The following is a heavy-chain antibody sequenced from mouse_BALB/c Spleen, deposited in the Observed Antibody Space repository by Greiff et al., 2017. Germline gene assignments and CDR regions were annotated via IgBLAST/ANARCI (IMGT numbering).Heavy chain of an antibody. V-gene: IGHV5-17*02. Sequence: EVMLVESGGGLVQPGGSRKLSCAASGFTFSSFGMHWVRQAPEKGLEWVAYISSGSSTIYYADTVKGRFTISRDNPKNTLFLQMTSLRSEDTAMYYCARERKYDYDEAMDYWGQGTSVTVSS. D-gene: IGHD2-4*01. CDR2: ISSGSSTI. J-gene: IGHJ4*01. CDR3: ARERKYDYDEAMDY. CDR1: GFTFSSFG.